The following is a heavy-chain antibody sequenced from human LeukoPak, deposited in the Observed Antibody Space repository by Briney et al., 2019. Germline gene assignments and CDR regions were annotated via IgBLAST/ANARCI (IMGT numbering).Heavy chain of an antibody. V-gene: IGHV3-7*01. CDR3: AREPLPSYYYYDSSGQADY. CDR2: IKQDGSEK. Sequence: GGSLRLSCAASGFTFSSYWMSWVRQAPGKGLEWVANIKQDGSEKYYVDSVKGRFTISRDNAKNSLYLQMNSLRAEDTAVYYCAREPLPSYYYYDSSGQADYWGQGTLVTVSS. CDR1: GFTFSSYW. D-gene: IGHD3-22*01. J-gene: IGHJ4*02.